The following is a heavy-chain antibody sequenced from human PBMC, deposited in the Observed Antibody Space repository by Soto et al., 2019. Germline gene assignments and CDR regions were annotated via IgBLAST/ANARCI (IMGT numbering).Heavy chain of an antibody. J-gene: IGHJ5*02. CDR1: GYTFFTYD. Sequence: ASVKVSCKASGYTFFTYDISWVRQAPGQGLEWMGWISTYSGDTKYAQKFQGRVTMTTDTSTTTAYLELRSLRSDDTAVYYCARHTGPTTPENRFDPWGKGTLVTVPS. CDR3: ARHTGPTTPENRFDP. D-gene: IGHD5-12*01. CDR2: ISTYSGDT. V-gene: IGHV1-18*01.